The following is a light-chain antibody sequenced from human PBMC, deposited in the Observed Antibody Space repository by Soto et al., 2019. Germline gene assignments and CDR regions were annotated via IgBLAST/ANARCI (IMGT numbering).Light chain of an antibody. CDR3: SSYAGSSNV. V-gene: IGLV2-8*01. Sequence: QSALTQPPSASGSPGQSVTISCTGTSSDVGGHNYVSWYQQYPGKAPKLMIYEVSERPSGIPDRFSGSKSGNTASLTVSGLQAEDEADYYCSSYAGSSNVFGTGTKLTVL. CDR1: SSDVGGHNY. J-gene: IGLJ1*01. CDR2: EVS.